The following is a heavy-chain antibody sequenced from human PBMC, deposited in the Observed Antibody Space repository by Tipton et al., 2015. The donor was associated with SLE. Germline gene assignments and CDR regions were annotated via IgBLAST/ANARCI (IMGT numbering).Heavy chain of an antibody. CDR2: INPRGGGT. D-gene: IGHD2-15*01. V-gene: IGHV1-46*01. CDR1: GYTFTDYY. CDR3: ARSPGYCSGDSCYYYGMDV. J-gene: IGHJ6*02. Sequence: QLVQSGAEVKKPGASVKVSCKASGYTFTDYYVHWVRQAPGQGLEWMAIINPRGGGTGYAQKFQDRVTVTRDTSTSTVYMELKSLRSDDTAVYYCARSPGYCSGDSCYYYGMDVWGQGTTVTVSS.